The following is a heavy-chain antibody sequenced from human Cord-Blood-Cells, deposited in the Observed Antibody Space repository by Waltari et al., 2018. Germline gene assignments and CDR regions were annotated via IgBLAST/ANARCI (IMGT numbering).Heavy chain of an antibody. J-gene: IGHJ4*02. V-gene: IGHV1-8*03. CDR3: LATDY. CDR2: MNTNSGNT. D-gene: IGHD5-12*01. Sequence: QVQLVQSGAEVKKPGASVKVSCKASGYTFTSYDINWVRQATGQGLEWMGWMNTNSGNTGYAQKFQGRVTITRNTSIGTAYVKLRSLGSEDTALYYCLATDYWGQGTLVTVSS. CDR1: GYTFTSYD.